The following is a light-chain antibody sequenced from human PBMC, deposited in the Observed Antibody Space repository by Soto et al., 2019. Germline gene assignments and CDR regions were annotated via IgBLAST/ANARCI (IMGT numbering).Light chain of an antibody. CDR3: QQYLITPWT. CDR1: YSVSGDY. Sequence: IVLTHSQGNLSLFPVLRATLYPSASYSVSGDYLAWYQSKPGQAPRLLIHGASNRATGIPDRFSGSGSGTDFTLTIGRLEPEDFAVYYCQQYLITPWTFGQGTKVDI. V-gene: IGKV3-20*01. CDR2: GAS. J-gene: IGKJ1*01.